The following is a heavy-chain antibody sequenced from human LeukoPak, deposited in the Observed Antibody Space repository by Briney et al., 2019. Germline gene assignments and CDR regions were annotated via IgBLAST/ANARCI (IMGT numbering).Heavy chain of an antibody. Sequence: ASVKVSCKASGYTFTNFYIHWVRQAPGQGLEWMGIINPSGGSTIYTQKFQGRVTMTRDTSTSTVYMELSSLRSDDTAVYYCARDRSDYVWGSYSVNDYWGQGTLVTVSS. D-gene: IGHD3-16*01. CDR2: INPSGGST. CDR1: GYTFTNFY. CDR3: ARDRSDYVWGSYSVNDY. J-gene: IGHJ4*02. V-gene: IGHV1-46*01.